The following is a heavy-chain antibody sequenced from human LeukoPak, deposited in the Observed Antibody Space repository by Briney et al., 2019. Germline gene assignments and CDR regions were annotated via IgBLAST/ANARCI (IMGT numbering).Heavy chain of an antibody. Sequence: GGSLRLSCAASGFTFSGYWMTWVRQAPGKGLEWVANTDEDGSAKYYLGSVKGRFTISRDNAKNSLYLEMNSLRAEDTAVYYCARTYYDFWSGYYSHEGNPFDYWGQGTLVTVSS. D-gene: IGHD3-3*01. V-gene: IGHV3-7*01. CDR2: TDEDGSAK. CDR3: ARTYYDFWSGYYSHEGNPFDY. CDR1: GFTFSGYW. J-gene: IGHJ4*02.